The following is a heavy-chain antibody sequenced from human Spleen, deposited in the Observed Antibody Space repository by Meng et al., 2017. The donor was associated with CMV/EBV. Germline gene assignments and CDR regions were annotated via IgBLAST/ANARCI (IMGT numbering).Heavy chain of an antibody. D-gene: IGHD4-11*01. CDR1: GGTFSSYA. V-gene: IGHV1-69*05. CDR3: ARDYSNPDAFVI. CDR2: IIPIFGTA. J-gene: IGHJ3*02. Sequence: SVKVSCKASGGTFSSYAISWVRQAPGQGLEWMGGIIPIFGTANYAQKFQGRVTITTDESTSTAYMELSSLRSEDMAVYYCARDYSNPDAFVIWGQGTMVTVSS.